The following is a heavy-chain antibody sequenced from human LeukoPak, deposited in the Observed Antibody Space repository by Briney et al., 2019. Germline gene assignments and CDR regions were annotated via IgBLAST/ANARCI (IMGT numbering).Heavy chain of an antibody. Sequence: GGSLRLSCAASGFTFSSYGMHWVRQAPGKGLEWVAVIWYDGSNKYYADSVKGRFTISRDDSKDTLYLQMNSLRAEDTAIYYCARDIELSTWGLGTMVTVSS. CDR1: GFTFSSYG. V-gene: IGHV3-33*01. J-gene: IGHJ3*01. CDR3: ARDIELST. CDR2: IWYDGSNK. D-gene: IGHD3-16*02.